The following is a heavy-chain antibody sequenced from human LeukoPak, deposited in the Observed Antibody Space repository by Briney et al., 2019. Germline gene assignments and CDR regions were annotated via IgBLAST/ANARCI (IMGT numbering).Heavy chain of an antibody. J-gene: IGHJ6*02. D-gene: IGHD4-17*01. CDR3: ARDLAGDHRYGMDV. V-gene: IGHV3-21*01. CDR1: GFTFSSYS. Sequence: GGSLRLSCAASGFTFSSYSMNWVRQAPGKGLEWVSSISSSSSYIYYADSVKGRFTISRDNAKNSLYLQMNSLRAEDTAVYYCARDLAGDHRYGMDVWGQGTTVTVSS. CDR2: ISSSSSYI.